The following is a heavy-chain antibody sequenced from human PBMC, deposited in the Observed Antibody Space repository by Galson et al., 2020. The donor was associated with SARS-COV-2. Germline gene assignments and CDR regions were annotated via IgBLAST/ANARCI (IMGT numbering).Heavy chain of an antibody. D-gene: IGHD3-3*02. CDR2: ISPGVYDT. CDR1: RYSLTSYW. J-gene: IGHJ4*02. V-gene: IGHV5-51*01. CDR3: ARYHIWCGYYKGYYFGY. Sequence: GESMKIPCKRSRYSLTSYWIGWVRQIPGKGLEWMGLISPGVYDTRYRTSFQGQVTIPADKSISTAYLQWSSLKASDTAMYYCARYHIWCGYYKGYYFGYWGQGTLVTGSS.